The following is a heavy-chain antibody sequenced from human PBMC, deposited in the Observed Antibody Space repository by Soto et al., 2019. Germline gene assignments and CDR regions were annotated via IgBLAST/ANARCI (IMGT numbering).Heavy chain of an antibody. D-gene: IGHD6-25*01. CDR2: LSGSGDTT. CDR1: GFTFDSYA. Sequence: EVHLVESGGGLVQPGGSLRLSCAASGFTFDSYAMSWVRQAPGKRLVWVSALSGSGDTTYYADSVQGRFTISRDNSKNMVYLQMNSLRAEDTAVYYCAKDAKGASAPFFFDDWGQGTLVSVSS. V-gene: IGHV3-23*04. CDR3: AKDAKGASAPFFFDD. J-gene: IGHJ4*02.